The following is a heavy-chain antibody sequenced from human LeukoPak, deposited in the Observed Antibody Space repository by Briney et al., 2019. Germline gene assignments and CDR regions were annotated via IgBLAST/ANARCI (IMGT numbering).Heavy chain of an antibody. CDR3: ARDLIGLRGIFDY. CDR2: IIPIFGTT. CDR1: GGTFSSNA. J-gene: IGHJ4*02. D-gene: IGHD3-16*01. Sequence: SVKVSCKASGGTFSSNAISWVRQAPGQGLEWMGGIIPIFGTTNYAHKFQGRVTITADESTSTAYMELSSLRSEDTAVYYCARDLIGLRGIFDYWGQGTLVTVSS. V-gene: IGHV1-69*13.